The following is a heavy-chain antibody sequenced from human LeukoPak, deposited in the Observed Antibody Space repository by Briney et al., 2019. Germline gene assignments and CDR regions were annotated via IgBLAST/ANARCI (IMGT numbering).Heavy chain of an antibody. V-gene: IGHV3-73*01. D-gene: IGHD1-26*01. CDR3: TSWDSGSYPFDY. J-gene: IGHJ4*02. Sequence: GGSLRLSCAASGFTFSGSAMHWVRQASGKGLEWVGRIKSKARNYATVYAASVQGRFTISRDDSINTAYLQMNSLKTEDTAVYYCTSWDSGSYPFDYWGQGTLVTVSS. CDR1: GFTFSGSA. CDR2: IKSKARNYAT.